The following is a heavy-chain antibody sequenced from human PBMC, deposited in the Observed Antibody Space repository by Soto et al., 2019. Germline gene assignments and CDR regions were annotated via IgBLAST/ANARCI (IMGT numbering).Heavy chain of an antibody. CDR2: ITSDGKSK. CDR3: ARESGDWPLNWFDP. V-gene: IGHV3-74*01. J-gene: IGHJ5*02. Sequence: PEGSLRRTCADPGFNFSNHWMHRVRQRPAEGLVWVSRITSDGKSKAYAESVKGRFAISRDNAKNTLYLQMNGLTAEDTAVYYCARESGDWPLNWFDPWGQGTPVIVSS. CDR1: GFNFSNHW. D-gene: IGHD2-21*02.